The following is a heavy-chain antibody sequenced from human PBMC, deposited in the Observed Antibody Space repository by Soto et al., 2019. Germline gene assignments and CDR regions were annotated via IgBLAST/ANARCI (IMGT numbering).Heavy chain of an antibody. D-gene: IGHD3-3*01. CDR1: GYTFTGYY. CDR2: INPNSGGT. V-gene: IGHV1-2*04. J-gene: IGHJ5*02. CDR3: ARAYYDFWSGYYHWFDP. Sequence: QVQLVQSGAEVKKPGASVKVSCKASGYTFTGYYMHWVRQAPGQGLAWMGWINPNSGGTNYAQKFQGWVTMTRDTSISTAYMELSRLRSDDTAVYYCARAYYDFWSGYYHWFDPWGQGTLVAVSS.